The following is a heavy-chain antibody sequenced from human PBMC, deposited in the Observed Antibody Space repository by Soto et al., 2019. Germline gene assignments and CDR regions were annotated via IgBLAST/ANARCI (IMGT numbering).Heavy chain of an antibody. D-gene: IGHD2-8*01. V-gene: IGHV3-66*01. Sequence: PGGSLRLSCAASGFTVSSNYMSWVRQAPGKGLEWVSVIYSGGSTYYADSVKGRFTISRDNSKNTLYLQMNSLRAEDTAVYYCARGSLSRILKNGLFDLWGRGTLVTVSS. CDR3: ARGSLSRILKNGLFDL. CDR2: IYSGGST. J-gene: IGHJ2*01. CDR1: GFTVSSNY.